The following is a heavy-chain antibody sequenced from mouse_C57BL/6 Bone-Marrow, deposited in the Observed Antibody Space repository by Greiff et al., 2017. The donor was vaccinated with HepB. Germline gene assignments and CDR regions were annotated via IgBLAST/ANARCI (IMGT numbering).Heavy chain of an antibody. CDR1: GYTFTSYN. D-gene: IGHD2-1*01. J-gene: IGHJ4*01. Sequence: LQQSGAEPVRPGASVKMSCKASGYTFTSYNMHWVKQTPRQGLEWIGAIYPGNGDTSYNQKFKGKATLTVDKSSSTAYMQLSSLTSEDSAVYFCARSGNLGVYYAMDYWGQGTSVTVSS. CDR3: ARSGNLGVYYAMDY. CDR2: IYPGNGDT. V-gene: IGHV1-12*01.